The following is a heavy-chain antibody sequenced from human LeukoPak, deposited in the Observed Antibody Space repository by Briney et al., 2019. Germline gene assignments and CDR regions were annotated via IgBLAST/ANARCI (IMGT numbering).Heavy chain of an antibody. V-gene: IGHV4-34*01. D-gene: IGHD3-3*01. CDR1: GGSFSGYY. J-gene: IGHJ4*02. Sequence: SETLSLTCAVYGGSFSGYYWSWIRQPPGKGLEWIGEINHSGSTNYNPSLKSRVTISVDTSKNQFSLKLSSVTAADTAVCYCARGYGYDFWSGYLNYWGQGTLVTVSS. CDR3: ARGYGYDFWSGYLNY. CDR2: INHSGST.